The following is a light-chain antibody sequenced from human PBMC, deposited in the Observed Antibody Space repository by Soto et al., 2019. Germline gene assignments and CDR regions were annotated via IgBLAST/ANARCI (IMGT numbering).Light chain of an antibody. CDR1: SSDVGGYNY. CDR3: SAYAGSNVVV. CDR2: EVS. J-gene: IGLJ2*01. V-gene: IGLV2-8*01. Sequence: QSALTQPHSASGSPGQSVTISCTGTSSDVGGYNYASWYQQHPGKAPKLMIYEVSKRPSGVPDRFSGSKSGNTASLTVSGLQPEDEADYYCSAYAGSNVVVFGGGTKLTGL.